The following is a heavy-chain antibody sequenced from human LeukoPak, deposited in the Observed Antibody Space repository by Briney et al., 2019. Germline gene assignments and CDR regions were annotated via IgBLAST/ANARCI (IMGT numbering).Heavy chain of an antibody. CDR1: GYTFTGYY. D-gene: IGHD1-26*01. V-gene: IGHV1-2*02. J-gene: IGHJ4*02. CDR3: ARGIGSYYSACSY. Sequence: ASVKVSCKASGYTFTGYYMHWVRQAPGQGLEWMGWINPNSGGTNYAQKFQGRVTMTRDTSISTAYMELSRLRSEDTAVYYCARGIGSYYSACSYWGQGTLVTVSS. CDR2: INPNSGGT.